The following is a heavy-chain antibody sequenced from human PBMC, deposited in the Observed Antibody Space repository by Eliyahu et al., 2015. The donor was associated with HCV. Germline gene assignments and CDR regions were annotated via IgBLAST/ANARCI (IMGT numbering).Heavy chain of an antibody. J-gene: IGHJ6*02. D-gene: IGHD3-9*01. CDR2: ISSSSSYI. CDR1: GFTFSIYS. CDR3: AREDSHYDILTTYYNYAMDV. V-gene: IGHV3-21*01. Sequence: EVQLVESGGGLVKPGGSLRLSCAAPGFTFSIYSMNWVRQAPGKGLEWVSSISSSSSYIYYADSVKGRLTISRDNAKNSLYLQMSSLRAEDTAVYYCAREDSHYDILTTYYNYAMDVWGQGTTVTVSS.